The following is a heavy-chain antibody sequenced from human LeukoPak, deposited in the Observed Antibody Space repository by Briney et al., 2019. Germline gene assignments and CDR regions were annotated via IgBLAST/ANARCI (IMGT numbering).Heavy chain of an antibody. CDR3: AGVDGDPRYYYYMDV. D-gene: IGHD4-17*01. V-gene: IGHV1-2*02. CDR2: INPNSGGT. CDR1: GYTFTGYY. J-gene: IGHJ6*03. Sequence: ASVKVSCKASGYTFTGYYMHWVRQAPGQGLEWMGWINPNSGGTNYAQKFQGRVTMTRDTSISTAYMELSRLRSDDTAVYYCAGVDGDPRYYYYMDVWGKGTTVTVSS.